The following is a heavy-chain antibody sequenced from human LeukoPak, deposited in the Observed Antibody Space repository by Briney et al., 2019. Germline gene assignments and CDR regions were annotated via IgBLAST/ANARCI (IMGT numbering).Heavy chain of an antibody. J-gene: IGHJ4*02. CDR1: GFTFSSYE. D-gene: IGHD2-2*01. V-gene: IGHV3-48*03. Sequence: PGGSLSLSCAASGFTFSSYEVNWVRQAPGKGLEWVSYISSSGSTIYYADSVKGPFTISRDNAKNSLYLQMNSLRAEDTAVYYCASRRSTLSCSSTSCSLGYWDQGTLVTVSS. CDR2: ISSSGSTI. CDR3: ASRRSTLSCSSTSCSLGY.